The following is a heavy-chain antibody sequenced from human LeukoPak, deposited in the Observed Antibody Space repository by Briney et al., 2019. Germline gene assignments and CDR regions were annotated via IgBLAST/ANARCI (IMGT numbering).Heavy chain of an antibody. V-gene: IGHV3-15*01. CDR2: IKSKTDGGTT. D-gene: IGHD3-22*01. J-gene: IGHJ4*02. CDR1: GFTFSSYA. Sequence: GGSLRLSCAVSGFTFSSYAMSWVRQAPGKGLEWVGRIKSKTDGGTTDYAAPVKGRFIISRDDSKNTLYLQMNSLKTEDTAVYYCTTDPETAYDSSGYYNYWGQGTLVTVSS. CDR3: TTDPETAYDSSGYYNY.